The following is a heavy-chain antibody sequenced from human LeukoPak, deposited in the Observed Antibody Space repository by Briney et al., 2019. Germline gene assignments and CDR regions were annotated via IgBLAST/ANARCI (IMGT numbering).Heavy chain of an antibody. D-gene: IGHD1-26*01. CDR3: ARDGNPWNLDV. CDR1: GGSISPYY. V-gene: IGHV4-59*01. CDR2: IYYSGRT. J-gene: IGHJ2*01. Sequence: KTSETLSLTCTVPGGSISPYYWTWIRQSPGKALEWIGYIYYSGRTSYNPSLKSRVTMSVDTSKNQFSLQLSSVTAADTAVYYCARDGNPWNLDVWGRGTLVTGSS.